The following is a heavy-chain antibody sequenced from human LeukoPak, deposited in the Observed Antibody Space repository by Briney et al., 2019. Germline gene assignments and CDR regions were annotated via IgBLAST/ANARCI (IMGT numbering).Heavy chain of an antibody. J-gene: IGHJ3*02. D-gene: IGHD3-10*01. CDR1: GYTFTGYY. V-gene: IGHV1-2*02. Sequence: ASVKVSCKASGYTFTGYYMHWVRQAPGQGLEWMGWINPNSGGTNYAQKFQGRVTMTRDTSISTAYMELSRLRSDDTAVYYCQTYYYGSGSRARSAFDIWGQGTMVTVSS. CDR2: INPNSGGT. CDR3: QTYYYGSGSRARSAFDI.